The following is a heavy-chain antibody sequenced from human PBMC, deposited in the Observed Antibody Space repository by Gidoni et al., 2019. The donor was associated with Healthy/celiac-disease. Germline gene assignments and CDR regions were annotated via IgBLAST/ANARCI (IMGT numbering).Heavy chain of an antibody. V-gene: IGHV3-21*01. J-gene: IGHJ6*02. CDR2: ISSSSSYI. CDR3: ARDNGYVDTNYYYYYGMDV. D-gene: IGHD5-18*01. Sequence: EVQLVESGGGLVKPGGSLRLSCAASGFTFRSYSMNWVRQAPGKGLEWVSSISSSSSYIYYADSVKGRFTISRDNAKNSLYLQMNSLRAEDTAVYYCARDNGYVDTNYYYYYGMDVWGQGTTVTVSS. CDR1: GFTFRSYS.